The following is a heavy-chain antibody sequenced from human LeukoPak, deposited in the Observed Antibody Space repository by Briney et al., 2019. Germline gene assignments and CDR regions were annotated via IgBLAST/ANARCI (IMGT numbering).Heavy chain of an antibody. V-gene: IGHV4-59*01. J-gene: IGHJ4*02. CDR3: ARAPRAAAGSGVFDY. D-gene: IGHD6-13*01. Sequence: SETLSLTCTVSGGSISSYYWSWIRQPPGKRLEWIGYIYYSGSTNYNPSLKSRVTISVDTSKNQFSLKLSSVTAADTAVYYCARAPRAAAGSGVFDYWGQGTLVTVSS. CDR2: IYYSGST. CDR1: GGSISSYY.